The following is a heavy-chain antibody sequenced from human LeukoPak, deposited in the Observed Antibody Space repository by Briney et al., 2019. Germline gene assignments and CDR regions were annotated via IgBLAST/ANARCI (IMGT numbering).Heavy chain of an antibody. CDR1: GFTFSRYW. D-gene: IGHD3-22*01. V-gene: IGHV3-7*01. CDR2: IKQDGSEK. CDR3: ARLPLTGSGYYQYHYYYYMDG. Sequence: GGSLRLSCAASGFTFSRYWMTWVRQAPGKGLEWVANIKQDGSEKYSVDSVKGRFTISRDNAKTSLYLQMNSLRAEDSAVYYCARLPLTGSGYYQYHYYYYMDGWGKGTTVTVSS. J-gene: IGHJ6*03.